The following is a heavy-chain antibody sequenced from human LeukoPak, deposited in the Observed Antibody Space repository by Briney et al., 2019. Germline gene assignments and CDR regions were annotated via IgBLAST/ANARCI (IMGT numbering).Heavy chain of an antibody. J-gene: IGHJ4*02. Sequence: PSETLSLTCTVSGGSISSSSYYWGWIRQPPGKGLEWIGSIYYSGSTYYNPSLKSRVTISVDTSKNQFSLKLSSVTAADTAVYFCARDPDYYDPGYWGQGTLVTVSS. V-gene: IGHV4-39*02. CDR2: IYYSGST. CDR3: ARDPDYYDPGY. CDR1: GGSISSSSYY. D-gene: IGHD3-22*01.